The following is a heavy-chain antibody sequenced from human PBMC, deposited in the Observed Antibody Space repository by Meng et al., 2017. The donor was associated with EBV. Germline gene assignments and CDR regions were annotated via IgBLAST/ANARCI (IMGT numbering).Heavy chain of an antibody. V-gene: IGHV4-61*01. CDR2: IYYTGST. D-gene: IGHD4-11*01. Sequence: QVQLQESGPGLVKPSXXLSLTCTVSGGSVNNESYYWGWIRQPPGKGLEYIGYIYYTGSTNYNSSLKSRVTISLDKSKNQFSLKLTSLTAADTAIYYCARGDYTSYPRWFDPWGQGTLVTVSS. J-gene: IGHJ5*02. CDR1: GGSVNNESYY. CDR3: ARGDYTSYPRWFDP.